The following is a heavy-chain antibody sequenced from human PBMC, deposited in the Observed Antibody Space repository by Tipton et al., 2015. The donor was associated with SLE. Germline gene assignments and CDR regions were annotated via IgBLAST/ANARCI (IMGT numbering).Heavy chain of an antibody. CDR2: IYYSGST. J-gene: IGHJ3*02. CDR3: ARHYYYDSSGYYYDALDI. D-gene: IGHD3-22*01. CDR1: GGSISSYY. Sequence: TLSLTCTVSGGSISSYYWSWIRQPPGKGLEWIGYIYYSGSTNYNPSLKSRVTISVDTSKNQFSLKLSSVTAADTAVYYCARHYYYDSSGYYYDALDIWGQGTMVTVSS. V-gene: IGHV4-59*08.